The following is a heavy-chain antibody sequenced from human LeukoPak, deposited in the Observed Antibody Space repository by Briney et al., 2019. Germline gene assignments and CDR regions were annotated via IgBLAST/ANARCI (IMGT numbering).Heavy chain of an antibody. V-gene: IGHV3-21*04. CDR2: ISSSSSYI. Sequence: PGGSLRLSCAASGFTFSSYSMNWVRQAPGKGLEWVSSISSSSSYIYYADSVKGRFTISRDNAKNSLYLQINSLRAEDTAVYYCAKDRVPNWNGNWFDPWGQGTLVTVSS. J-gene: IGHJ5*02. CDR3: AKDRVPNWNGNWFDP. D-gene: IGHD1-20*01. CDR1: GFTFSSYS.